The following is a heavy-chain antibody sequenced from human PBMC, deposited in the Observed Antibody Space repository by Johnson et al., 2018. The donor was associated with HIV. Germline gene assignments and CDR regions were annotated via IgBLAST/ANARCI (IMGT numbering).Heavy chain of an antibody. Sequence: VQLVESGGGVVQPGRSLRLSCAASGFTFDDYGMSWVRQAPGKGLEWVSGINWNGGSTGYADSVKGRFTISRDNAKNSLYLQMNSLRAEDTALYYCARGYCSSTSCYAFFLPFDIWGQGTMVTVSS. CDR2: INWNGGST. CDR3: ARGYCSSTSCYAFFLPFDI. V-gene: IGHV3-20*04. D-gene: IGHD2-2*01. CDR1: GFTFDDYG. J-gene: IGHJ3*02.